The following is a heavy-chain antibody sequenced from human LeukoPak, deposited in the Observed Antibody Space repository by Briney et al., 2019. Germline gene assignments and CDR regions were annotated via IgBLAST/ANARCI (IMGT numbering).Heavy chain of an antibody. CDR2: MNPNSGNT. CDR1: GGTFSSYA. CDR3: ARGIPITGY. D-gene: IGHD1-20*01. V-gene: IGHV1-8*02. Sequence: ASVKVSCKASGGTFSSYAISWVRQAPGQGLEWMGWMNPNSGNTGYAQKFQGRVTMTRNTSISTAYMELGSLRSEDTAVYYCARGIPITGYWGQGTLVTVSS. J-gene: IGHJ4*02.